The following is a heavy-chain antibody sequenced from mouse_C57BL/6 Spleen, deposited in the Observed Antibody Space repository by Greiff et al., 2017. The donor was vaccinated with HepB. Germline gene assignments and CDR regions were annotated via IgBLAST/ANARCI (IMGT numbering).Heavy chain of an antibody. J-gene: IGHJ2*01. V-gene: IGHV1-59*01. CDR1: GYTFTSYW. D-gene: IGHD2-3*01. Sequence: QVQLQQPGAELVRPGTSVKLSCKASGYTFTSYWMHWVKQRPGQGLEWIGVIDPSDSYTNYNQKFKGKATLTVDTSSSTAYMQLSSLTSEDSAVYYCAREDDPSYYFDYWGQGTTLTVSS. CDR3: AREDDPSYYFDY. CDR2: IDPSDSYT.